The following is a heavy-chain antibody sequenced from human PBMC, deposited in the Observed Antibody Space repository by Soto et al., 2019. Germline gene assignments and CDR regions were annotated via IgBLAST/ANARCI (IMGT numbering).Heavy chain of an antibody. CDR3: ARNMDYYYGRGSGNGHGV. J-gene: IGHJ6*02. Sequence: QVRLVQSGAEVKEPGDSVRVSCEASGYTFTAYHTHWVRQAPGQGLEWMGWINPKFGDTGYAQDFQGRVSMTSDMSISTVYMGLSRLTSDDTAIYYCARNMDYYYGRGSGNGHGVWGQGTTVTVFS. V-gene: IGHV1-2*02. CDR2: INPKFGDT. CDR1: GYTFTAYH. D-gene: IGHD3-10*02.